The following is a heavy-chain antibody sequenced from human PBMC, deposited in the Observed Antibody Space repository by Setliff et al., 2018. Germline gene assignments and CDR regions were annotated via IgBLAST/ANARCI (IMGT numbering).Heavy chain of an antibody. CDR3: ARDRARFCIDNVCDAVPYYFDY. Sequence: ASVKVSCKASGYSYTDYGIHWVRQAPGQGLEWMRWINVGNGNTEYSENFQDRVTITWDTFATTSYMEFGGLRVEDTAVFYCARDRARFCIDNVCDAVPYYFDYWGQGVLVTVSS. J-gene: IGHJ4*02. V-gene: IGHV1-3*01. CDR2: INVGNGNT. D-gene: IGHD3-3*01. CDR1: GYSYTDYG.